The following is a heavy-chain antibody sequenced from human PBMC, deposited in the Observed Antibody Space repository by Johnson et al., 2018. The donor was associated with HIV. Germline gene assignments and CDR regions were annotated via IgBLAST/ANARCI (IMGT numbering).Heavy chain of an antibody. CDR3: ARGCSVLQHLEWSFAAFDI. D-gene: IGHD3-3*01. J-gene: IGHJ3*02. CDR1: GFTFSSYA. Sequence: VQLVESGGGVVQPGRSLRLSCAASGFTFSSYAMHWVRQAPGTGLEWVSAISGSGGSTYYADSVKGRFPVSRASAKNSLYLQMNSLRAEDTALYYCARGCSVLQHLEWSFAAFDIWGQGTMVTVSS. CDR2: ISGSGGST. V-gene: IGHV3-23*04.